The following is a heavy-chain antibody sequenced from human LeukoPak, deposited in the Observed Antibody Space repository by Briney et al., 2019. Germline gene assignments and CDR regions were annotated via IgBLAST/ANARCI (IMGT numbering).Heavy chain of an antibody. Sequence: SETLSLTCTVSGGSISSYYWSWIRQPPGKGLEWIGYIYYSGNTNYNPSLKSRVTISVDTSKNQFSLKLNFVTAADTAVYYCAKESGYYHVSPFDYWGQGTLVIVSS. J-gene: IGHJ4*02. V-gene: IGHV4-59*12. CDR1: GGSISSYY. CDR2: IYYSGNT. CDR3: AKESGYYHVSPFDY. D-gene: IGHD5-18*01.